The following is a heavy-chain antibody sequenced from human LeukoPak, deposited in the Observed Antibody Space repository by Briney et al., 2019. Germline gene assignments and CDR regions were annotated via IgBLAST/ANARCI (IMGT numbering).Heavy chain of an antibody. CDR1: GGSISSYY. Sequence: PSETLSLTRTVSGGSISSYYWSWIRQPPGKGLEWIGYIYYSESRNYNPSLKSRVTISVDPSKNQFSLKLSSVTAADTAVYYCARGMKQTFEAGEQRLYYYYGMDVWGQGTTVTISS. J-gene: IGHJ6*02. D-gene: IGHD1/OR15-1a*01. CDR3: ARGMKQTFEAGEQRLYYYYGMDV. CDR2: IYYSESR. V-gene: IGHV4-59*01.